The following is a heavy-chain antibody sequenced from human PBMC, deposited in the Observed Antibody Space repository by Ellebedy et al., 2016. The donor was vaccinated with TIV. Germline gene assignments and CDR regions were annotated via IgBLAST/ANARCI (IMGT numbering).Heavy chain of an antibody. CDR2: IIGMFGTA. CDR1: GGTFSSFA. CDR3: ARHSGYHAISYLAY. J-gene: IGHJ4*02. Sequence: SVKVSCKASGGTFSSFAISWMRQAPGQGLEWMGGIIGMFGTASYAQKFLARVTITADEFTSTAYMEMSSLRSEDTAVYYCARHSGYHAISYLAYWGQGTLVTVSS. D-gene: IGHD5-12*01. V-gene: IGHV1-69*13.